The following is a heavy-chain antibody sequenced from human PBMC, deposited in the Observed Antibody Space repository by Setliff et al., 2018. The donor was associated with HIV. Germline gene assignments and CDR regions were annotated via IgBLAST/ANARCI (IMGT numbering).Heavy chain of an antibody. CDR3: ARLLIAVAGTGYYYYGMDV. V-gene: IGHV4-59*01. CDR1: GVSINTYY. Sequence: SETLSLTCSVSGVSINTYYWNWVRQSGTGLEWIGYFHYTGGTSYNPSLTRRVTISADTSKNQFSLNLTSVTAADTAVYYCARLLIAVAGTGYYYYGMDVWGQGTTVTVSS. CDR2: FHYTGGT. J-gene: IGHJ6*02. D-gene: IGHD6-19*01.